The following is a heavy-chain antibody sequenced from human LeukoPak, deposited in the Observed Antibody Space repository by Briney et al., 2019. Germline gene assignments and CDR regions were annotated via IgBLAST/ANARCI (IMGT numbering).Heavy chain of an antibody. CDR2: MNPNSGNT. V-gene: IGHV1-8*01. D-gene: IGHD1-26*01. CDR1: GYTFTSYD. J-gene: IGHJ3*02. CDR3: ANGATLTYDAFDI. Sequence: GASVKVSCKASGYTFTSYDINWVRQATGQVLEWMGWMNPNSGNTGYAQKFQGRVTMTRNTSISTAYMELSSLRSEDTAVYYCANGATLTYDAFDIWGQGTMVTVSS.